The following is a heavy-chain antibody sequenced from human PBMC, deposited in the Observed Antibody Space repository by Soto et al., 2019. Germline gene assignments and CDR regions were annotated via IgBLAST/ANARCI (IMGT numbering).Heavy chain of an antibody. CDR1: GFSLRNSGVG. D-gene: IGHD6-13*01. J-gene: IGHJ4*02. CDR3: VHRAPLGGSWDTGYLDY. CDR2: IYWDDDK. V-gene: IGHV2-5*02. Sequence: QITLKESGPTLVKPTQTLTLTCTFSGFSLRNSGVGVGWIRQPPGKALEWLVFIYWDDDKRYSPSLKSRLTITKDTSQTQVVLTLTTMDPVDTATSYCVHRAPLGGSWDTGYLDYWGQGTLVTVSS.